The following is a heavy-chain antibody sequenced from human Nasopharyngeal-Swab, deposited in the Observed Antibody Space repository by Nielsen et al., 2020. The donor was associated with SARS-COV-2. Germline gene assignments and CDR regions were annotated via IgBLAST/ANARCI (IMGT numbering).Heavy chain of an antibody. CDR1: GFTFSSYS. J-gene: IGHJ4*02. V-gene: IGHV3-21*01. Sequence: GGSLRLSCAASGFTFSSYSMNWVRQAPGKGLEWVSSISSSSSYIYYADSVKGRFTISRDNAKNSLYLQMNSLRAEDTAVHYCARGRREYSSSSVFFDYWGQGTLVTVSS. D-gene: IGHD6-6*01. CDR3: ARGRREYSSSSVFFDY. CDR2: ISSSSSYI.